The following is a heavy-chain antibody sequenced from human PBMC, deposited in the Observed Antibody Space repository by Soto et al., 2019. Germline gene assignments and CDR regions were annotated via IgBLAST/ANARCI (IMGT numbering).Heavy chain of an antibody. CDR1: GFTFSSYG. CDR3: ARPLEQWQLGFGMDV. J-gene: IGHJ6*01. CDR2: ISYDGSNK. V-gene: IGHV3-30*03. D-gene: IGHD6-19*01. Sequence: GGSLRLSCAASGFTFSSYGMHWVRQAPGKGLEWVAVISYDGSNKYYADSVKGRFTISRDNSKNTLYLQMNSLRAEDTAVYYCARPLEQWQLGFGMDVWGQGSPVTVSS.